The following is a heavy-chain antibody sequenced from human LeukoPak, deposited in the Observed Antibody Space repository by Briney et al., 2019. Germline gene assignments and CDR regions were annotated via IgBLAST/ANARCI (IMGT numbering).Heavy chain of an antibody. CDR2: INNSGSN. Sequence: PSETLSLTCAVSGGSFSGYYGSWIRQPPGKGLEWIGEINNSGSNNYNPALKSRVTISVDTSKNQFSLKLSSVTAEDTAVYYCARGWRDLPASGPNWFDPWGQGTLVTVSS. CDR3: ARGWRDLPASGPNWFDP. J-gene: IGHJ5*02. D-gene: IGHD2-2*01. CDR1: GGSFSGYY. V-gene: IGHV4-34*01.